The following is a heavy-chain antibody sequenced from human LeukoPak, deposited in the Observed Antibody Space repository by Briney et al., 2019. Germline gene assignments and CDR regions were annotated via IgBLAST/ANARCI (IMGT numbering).Heavy chain of an antibody. V-gene: IGHV3-30*02. CDR1: GFTFSIYA. CDR2: IRFDATDK. Sequence: GGSLRLCCAASGFTFSIYAIHWVRQAPGKGLEWVAFIRFDATDKYYADSVKGRFTVSRDNSMNTLYLQMNSLTPEDTAVYYCAGFGGNSDYWGQGTLVSVSS. CDR3: AGFGGNSDY. J-gene: IGHJ4*02. D-gene: IGHD4-23*01.